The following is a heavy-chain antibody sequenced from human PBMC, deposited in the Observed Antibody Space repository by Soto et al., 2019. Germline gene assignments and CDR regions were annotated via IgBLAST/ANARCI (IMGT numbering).Heavy chain of an antibody. Sequence: QVQLQESGPGLVKPSETLSLMCIVSGGSISSYYWSWIRQPPGKGLEWIGYIYYSGSTSYNPSLKSRVTISVDTSKNQFSLKLSSVTAADTAVYYCARSGGYVPYFDYWGQGTLVTVSS. CDR2: IYYSGST. D-gene: IGHD5-12*01. CDR1: GGSISSYY. CDR3: ARSGGYVPYFDY. J-gene: IGHJ4*02. V-gene: IGHV4-59*08.